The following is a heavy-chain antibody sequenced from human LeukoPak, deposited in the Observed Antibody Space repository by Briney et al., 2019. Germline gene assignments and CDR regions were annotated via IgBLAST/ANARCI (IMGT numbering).Heavy chain of an antibody. CDR3: AKDYYDSSGYMVHFDY. Sequence: PGGSLRLSCAASGFTFDNYAMHWVRQAPGKGLEWVSLISWDGGSKYYADSVKGRFTISRDNSKNSVYLQMNSLRTEDTALYYCAKDYYDSSGYMVHFDYWGQGTLVTVSS. J-gene: IGHJ4*02. V-gene: IGHV3-43*02. D-gene: IGHD3-22*01. CDR1: GFTFDNYA. CDR2: ISWDGGSK.